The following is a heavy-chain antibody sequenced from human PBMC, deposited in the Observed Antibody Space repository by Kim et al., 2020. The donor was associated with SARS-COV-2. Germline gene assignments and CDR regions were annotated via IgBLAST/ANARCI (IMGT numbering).Heavy chain of an antibody. J-gene: IGHJ5*02. CDR2: IDPDGTTT. D-gene: IGHD2-2*01. CDR1: GFSFSSYW. V-gene: IGHV3-74*01. Sequence: GGSLRLSCAASGFSFSSYWMHWVRQAPGKGLVWVSRIDPDGTTTSYADSVKGRFTVSRDNAKNTLSLQMNSLRVDDTAVYYCARGDNRGPCSSTKCYGNNWFDPWGQGILVTVSS. CDR3: ARGDNRGPCSSTKCYGNNWFDP.